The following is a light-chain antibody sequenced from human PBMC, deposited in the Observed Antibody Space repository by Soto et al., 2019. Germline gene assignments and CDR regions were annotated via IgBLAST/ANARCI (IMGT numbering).Light chain of an antibody. CDR1: QTIRSNY. Sequence: ETVLTQSPGTLSLSPGERATLSCRASQTIRSNYLAWYRQTLGQAPRLLIYGAFNRATVIADRFSGSGSGTDVTHILSRLDPEDSALYSCQQYGSSPWTCGQGMMVEIK. CDR2: GAF. V-gene: IGKV3-20*01. J-gene: IGKJ2*01. CDR3: QQYGSSPWT.